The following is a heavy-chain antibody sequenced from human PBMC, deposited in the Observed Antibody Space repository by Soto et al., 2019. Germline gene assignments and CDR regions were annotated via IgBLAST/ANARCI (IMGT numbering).Heavy chain of an antibody. CDR1: GGTFSSYA. CDR2: IIPIFGTA. Sequence: GASVKVSCKASGGTFSSYAISWVRQAPGQGLEWMGGIIPIFGTANYAQKFQGRVTITADESTSTAYLDLSSLRSEDTAVYYCARGRLYRPDYGDYGYYYYGMDVWGQGTTVTVSS. D-gene: IGHD4-17*01. J-gene: IGHJ6*02. V-gene: IGHV1-69*13. CDR3: ARGRLYRPDYGDYGYYYYGMDV.